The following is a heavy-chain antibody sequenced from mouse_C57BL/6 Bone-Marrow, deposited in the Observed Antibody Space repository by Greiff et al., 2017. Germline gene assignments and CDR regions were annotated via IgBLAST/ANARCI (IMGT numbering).Heavy chain of an antibody. CDR3: ARSLLLRDY. Sequence: QVQLQQPGAELVKPGASVKLSCKVSGFTFTHYWMHWVKQRPGQGLVWIGMIHPNSGSTNYNEKFKSKATLTVDKSSSTAYMQLSSLTSEDSAVYYCARSLLLRDYWGQGTTLTVSS. CDR2: IHPNSGST. D-gene: IGHD1-1*01. CDR1: GFTFTHYW. J-gene: IGHJ2*01. V-gene: IGHV1-64*01.